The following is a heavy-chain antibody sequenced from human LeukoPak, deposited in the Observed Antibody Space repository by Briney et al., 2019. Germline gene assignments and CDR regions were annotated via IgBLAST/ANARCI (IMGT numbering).Heavy chain of an antibody. V-gene: IGHV1-2*02. CDR2: INPYSGGT. CDR1: GYTFIDYY. J-gene: IGHJ6*02. D-gene: IGHD1-26*01. Sequence: ASVKVSCKASGYTFIDYYMHWVRQAPGQGLEWMVWINPYSGGTKYAQKFQGRVTMTRDTSISTVYMELSRLRSDDTTVYYCARGSSVGAGFPVGMDVWGQGTTVTVSS. CDR3: ARGSSVGAGFPVGMDV.